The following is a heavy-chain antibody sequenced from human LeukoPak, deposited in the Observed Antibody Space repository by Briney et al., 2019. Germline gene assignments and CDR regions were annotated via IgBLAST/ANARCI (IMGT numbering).Heavy chain of an antibody. V-gene: IGHV6-1*01. Sequence: SQTLSLTCVISGDSVSSTRAAWNWIRQSPSRGLEWLGRTYYRTKWYNDYAVSVKGRVTVNPDTSRNQFSLHLNSVTPEDTAVYYCARDPGTDVLRYYFDDWGQGTLVTVSS. D-gene: IGHD3-10*01. CDR3: ARDPGTDVLRYYFDD. J-gene: IGHJ4*02. CDR2: TYYRTKWYN. CDR1: GDSVSSTRAA.